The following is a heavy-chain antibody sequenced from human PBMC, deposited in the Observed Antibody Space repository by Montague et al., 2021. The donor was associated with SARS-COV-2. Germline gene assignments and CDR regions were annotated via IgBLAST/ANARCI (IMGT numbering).Heavy chain of an antibody. V-gene: IGHV4-59*05. D-gene: IGHD3-3*01. CDR1: GGSISSYY. Sequence: SETLSLTCTVSGGSISSYYWSWIRQPPGKGLEWIGSIYYSGSTYHNPSLKSRVSISVDTSKNQFSLKVTSVTAADTAVYYCARIHSLSTIFGVVKVVGRFDSWGQGTPVTVSS. CDR3: ARIHSLSTIFGVVKVVGRFDS. J-gene: IGHJ5*01. CDR2: IYYSGST.